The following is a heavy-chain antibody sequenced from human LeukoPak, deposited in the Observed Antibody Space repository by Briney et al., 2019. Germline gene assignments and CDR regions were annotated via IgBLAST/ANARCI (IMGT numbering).Heavy chain of an antibody. Sequence: PSETLSLTCSVSGGSINSGYWSWIRQPPGKGLEWIGLLYPSGSTNYNPSLKSRVTISVDTSRTQFSLELSSMTAADTAVYYCAGGHYPLEYWGQGTLVTVSS. D-gene: IGHD1-26*01. CDR3: AGGHYPLEY. CDR2: LYPSGST. CDR1: GGSINSGY. J-gene: IGHJ4*02. V-gene: IGHV4-59*01.